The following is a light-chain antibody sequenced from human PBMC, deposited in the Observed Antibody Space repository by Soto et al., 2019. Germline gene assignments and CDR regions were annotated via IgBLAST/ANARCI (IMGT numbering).Light chain of an antibody. Sequence: QSALTQPRSVSGSPGQSVTMSCTGTSSDVGNYNYVSWYQHHPGKAPKLMIYDVSMRPSGVPDRFSGSKSGNTASLTISGLQAEDEADYYCCSYAGSYTWVFGGGTKLTVL. CDR2: DVS. CDR3: CSYAGSYTWV. J-gene: IGLJ3*02. V-gene: IGLV2-11*01. CDR1: SSDVGNYNY.